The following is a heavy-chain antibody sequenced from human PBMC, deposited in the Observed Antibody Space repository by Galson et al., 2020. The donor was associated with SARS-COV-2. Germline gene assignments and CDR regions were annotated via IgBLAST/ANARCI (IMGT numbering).Heavy chain of an antibody. CDR1: GYTFTSYD. D-gene: IGHD4-17*01. J-gene: IGHJ4*02. CDR3: ARGSSESYGGNRPFDY. Sequence: ASVKVSCKASGYTFTSYDINWVRQATGQGLEWMGWMNPNSGNTGYAQKFQGRVTMTRNTSISTAYMELSSLRSEDTAVYYCARGSSESYGGNRPFDYWGQGTLVTVSS. V-gene: IGHV1-8*01. CDR2: MNPNSGNT.